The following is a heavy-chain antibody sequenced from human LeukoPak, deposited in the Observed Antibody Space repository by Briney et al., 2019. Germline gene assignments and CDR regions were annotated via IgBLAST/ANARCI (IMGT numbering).Heavy chain of an antibody. CDR3: ARGSGFGV. D-gene: IGHD3-9*01. V-gene: IGHV3-13*04. CDR2: IDTGGDT. CDR1: GFTFSSYD. Sequence: GGSLRLSCAASGFTFSSYDMHWVRQATGKGLEWVSGIDTGGDTYYPGSVKGRFTISRENAKNSLYLQMNSLRAEDMAVYYCARGSGFGVWGQGTLVTVSS. J-gene: IGHJ4*02.